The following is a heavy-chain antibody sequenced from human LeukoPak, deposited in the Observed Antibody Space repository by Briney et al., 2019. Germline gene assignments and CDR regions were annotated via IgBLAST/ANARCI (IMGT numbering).Heavy chain of an antibody. CDR3: ARYGLLETDYYYYMDV. J-gene: IGHJ6*03. CDR2: IYSDGNT. CDR1: GFTVTDIY. Sequence: GGSLRLSCAASGFTVTDIYMTWIRQAPGKGLECVSIIYSDGNTYYADSVTGRFTISRDTSSNTLFLQMNSLRVEDTAVYYCARYGLLETDYYYYMDVWGKGTSVTVSS. D-gene: IGHD2-15*01. V-gene: IGHV3-66*02.